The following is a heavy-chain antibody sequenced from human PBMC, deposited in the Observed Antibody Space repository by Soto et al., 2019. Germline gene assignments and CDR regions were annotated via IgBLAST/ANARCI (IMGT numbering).Heavy chain of an antibody. CDR3: AASTFQSGVSGYFHLGF. J-gene: IGHJ4*02. CDR1: GDTFSNYA. V-gene: IGHV1-69*06. Sequence: ASVKVSCKSSGDTFSNYAISWVRQAPGQGLEWMGGIIPPFDSASYAQRSHDRVTITADKFTSTAYMELRSLTSEDTAVYYCAASTFQSGVSGYFHLGFWGQGTLVTVSS. CDR2: IIPPFDSA. D-gene: IGHD3-3*01.